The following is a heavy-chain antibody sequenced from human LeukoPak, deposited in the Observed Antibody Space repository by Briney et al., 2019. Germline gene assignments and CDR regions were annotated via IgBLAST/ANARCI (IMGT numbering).Heavy chain of an antibody. D-gene: IGHD2-15*01. CDR3: ARMFGYCSGGSCYSGDY. CDR1: GLTFSSYE. CDR2: IISSGSTI. V-gene: IGHV3-48*03. J-gene: IGHJ4*02. Sequence: GGSLRLSCAASGLTFSSYEMNWVRQAPGEGLEWVSYIISSGSTIYYPDSVKGRFTISRENAKHSLYLQRNSLGAEDRAVYYCARMFGYCSGGSCYSGDYWGQGTLVSVSS.